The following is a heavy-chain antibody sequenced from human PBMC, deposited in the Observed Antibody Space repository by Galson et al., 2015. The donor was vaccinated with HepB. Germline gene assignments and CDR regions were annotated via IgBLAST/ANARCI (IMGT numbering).Heavy chain of an antibody. D-gene: IGHD4-17*01. CDR2: IIPLFGSA. CDR3: ARDRATVTTGSDF. Sequence: SVKVSCKASGVTFSSYGISWLRQAPGQGLEWMGGIIPLFGSANYAQKLQGRVTITADESTSTAYMELRSLRSDDTAVYYCARDRATVTTGSDFWGQRTLVTVSS. J-gene: IGHJ4*02. V-gene: IGHV1-69*13. CDR1: GVTFSSYG.